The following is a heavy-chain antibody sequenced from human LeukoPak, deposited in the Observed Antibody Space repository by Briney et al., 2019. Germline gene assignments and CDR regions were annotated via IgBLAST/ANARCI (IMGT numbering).Heavy chain of an antibody. Sequence: PGGSLRLSCAASGFTFSSYSMNWVRQAPGKGLEWVSAVSNRGGSTYYADSVKGRFTISRDNSKNTLYLQMNSLRAEDTAVYYCAKTSYDSSGYYYDYWGQGTLVTVSS. D-gene: IGHD3-22*01. CDR1: GFTFSSYS. CDR2: VSNRGGST. V-gene: IGHV3-23*01. J-gene: IGHJ4*02. CDR3: AKTSYDSSGYYYDY.